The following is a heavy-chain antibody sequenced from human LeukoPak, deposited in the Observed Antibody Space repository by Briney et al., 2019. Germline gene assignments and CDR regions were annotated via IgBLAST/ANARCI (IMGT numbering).Heavy chain of an antibody. J-gene: IGHJ5*02. D-gene: IGHD5-18*01. Sequence: GGSLRLSCAASGFTFSSYSMNWVRQAPGKGLEWVSSISSSSSYIYYGDSVKGRFTISRDNAKNSLYLQMNSLRAEDTAVYHCATETGYNYGFDHWGQGALVTVSS. CDR1: GFTFSSYS. CDR2: ISSSSSYI. V-gene: IGHV3-21*01. CDR3: ATETGYNYGFDH.